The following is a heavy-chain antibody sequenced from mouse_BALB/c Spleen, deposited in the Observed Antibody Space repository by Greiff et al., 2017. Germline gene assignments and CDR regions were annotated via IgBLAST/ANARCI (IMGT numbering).Heavy chain of an antibody. D-gene: IGHD2-10*02. CDR1: GFNIKDTY. Sequence: EVQLQQSGAALVKPGASVKLPCTASGFNIKDTYMHWVKQRPEQGLEWIGRIDPANGNTKYDPKFQGQATITADTSSNTAYLQLSSLTSEDTAVYYCAREYGNYAFMDYWGQGTSVTVSS. V-gene: IGHV14-3*02. J-gene: IGHJ4*01. CDR2: IDPANGNT. CDR3: AREYGNYAFMDY.